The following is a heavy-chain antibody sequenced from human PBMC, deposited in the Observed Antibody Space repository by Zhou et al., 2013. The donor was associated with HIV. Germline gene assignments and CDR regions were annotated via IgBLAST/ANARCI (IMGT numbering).Heavy chain of an antibody. Sequence: QVQLQESGPGLVTPSETLSLTCAVSGYSISSGYYWGWIRQPPGKGLEWIGSIYHSGNTYYNPSLKSRVTISVDTSKNQFSLKLSSVTAADTAVYYCAREGVQVWAKDYWGQGTLVTVSS. CDR2: IYHSGNT. CDR3: AREGVQVWAKDY. D-gene: IGHD5-18*01. V-gene: IGHV4-38-2*02. J-gene: IGHJ4*02. CDR1: GYSISSGYY.